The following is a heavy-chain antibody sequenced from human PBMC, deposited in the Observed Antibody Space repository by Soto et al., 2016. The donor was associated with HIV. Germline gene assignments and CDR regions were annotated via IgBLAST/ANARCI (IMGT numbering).Heavy chain of an antibody. V-gene: IGHV3-66*01. Sequence: EVQLVESGGGLVQPGGSLRLSCAASGFTVSSNYMNWVRQAPGRGLEWVSVIYSGGSRYYADSVKGRFTISRDNSKNMLYLQMNSLRAEDTAVYYCATDAGYSSGWGFDYWGQGTLVSVSS. D-gene: IGHD6-19*01. CDR1: GFTVSSNY. CDR3: ATDAGYSSGWGFDY. CDR2: IYSGGSR. J-gene: IGHJ4*02.